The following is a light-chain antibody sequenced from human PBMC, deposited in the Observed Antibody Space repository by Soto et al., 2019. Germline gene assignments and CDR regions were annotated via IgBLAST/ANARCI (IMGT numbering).Light chain of an antibody. V-gene: IGKV4-1*01. CDR3: QQHYSDPPYT. J-gene: IGKJ2*01. Sequence: DIVMTQSPDSLTVSLGERATINCRSSQSVLFSSNNKNYLAWYQQKPGQPPKLLIYWASTRNSGVPDRFSGSGSGTDFTLTISGLQAEDVAVYFCQQHYSDPPYTFGQGTKLQIK. CDR2: WAS. CDR1: QSVLFSSNNKNY.